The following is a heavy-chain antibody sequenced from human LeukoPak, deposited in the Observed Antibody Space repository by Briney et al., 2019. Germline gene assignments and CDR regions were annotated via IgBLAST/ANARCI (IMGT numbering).Heavy chain of an antibody. CDR2: IYYSGST. CDR3: ASLQSGGSCYSCGWFDP. J-gene: IGHJ5*02. V-gene: IGHV4-59*08. D-gene: IGHD2-15*01. Sequence: SETLSLTCTVSGGSISSYYWSWIRQPPGKGLEWIGYIYYSGSTNYNPSLKSRVTISVDTSKNQFSLKLSSVTAADTAVYYCASLQSGGSCYSCGWFDPWGQGTLVTVSS. CDR1: GGSISSYY.